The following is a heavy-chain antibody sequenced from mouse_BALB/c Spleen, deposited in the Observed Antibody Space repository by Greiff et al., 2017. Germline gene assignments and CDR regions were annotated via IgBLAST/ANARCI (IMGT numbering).Heavy chain of an antibody. D-gene: IGHD2-1*01. CDR3: ARHDGNPYAMDY. CDR1: GFSLTSYG. J-gene: IGHJ4*01. CDR2: IWSDGST. V-gene: IGHV2-6-2*01. Sequence: VKLMESGPDLVAPSQSLSITCTVSGFSLTSYGVHWVRQPPGKGLEWLVVIWSDGSTTYNSALKSRLSISKDNSKSQVFLKMNSLQTDDTAMYYCARHDGNPYAMDYWGQGTSVTVSS.